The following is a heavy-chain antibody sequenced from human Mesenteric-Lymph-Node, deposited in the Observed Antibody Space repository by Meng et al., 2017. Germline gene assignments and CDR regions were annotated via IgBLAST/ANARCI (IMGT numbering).Heavy chain of an antibody. Sequence: GGSLRLSCAASGFTFSSYWMSWVRQAPGKGLEWVANIKQDGSEKYYVDSVKGRFTISRDNAKNSLYLQMNSLRAEDTAVYYCAREGLEMVTGPRSDAFDMWGQGTTVTVSS. D-gene: IGHD2-21*02. CDR3: AREGLEMVTGPRSDAFDM. CDR1: GFTFSSYW. V-gene: IGHV3-7*01. J-gene: IGHJ3*02. CDR2: IKQDGSEK.